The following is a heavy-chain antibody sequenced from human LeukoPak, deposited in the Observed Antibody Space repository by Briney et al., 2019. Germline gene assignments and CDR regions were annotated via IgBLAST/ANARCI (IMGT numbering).Heavy chain of an antibody. CDR1: GFTFSMYY. Sequence: PRGALRLSCAASGFTFSMYYMHWVRQAPGKGRGWVSRINSDGSSTTYADSVKSGFTISRDDAKTTMYLKMNSMKVEDTAVYYCTRVFVGDEYSSSGYWGQGTLVTVSS. V-gene: IGHV3-74*01. CDR3: TRVFVGDEYSSSGY. D-gene: IGHD6-13*01. J-gene: IGHJ4*02. CDR2: INSDGSST.